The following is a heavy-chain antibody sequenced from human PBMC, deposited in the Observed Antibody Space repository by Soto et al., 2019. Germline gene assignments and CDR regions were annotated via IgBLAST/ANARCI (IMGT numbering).Heavy chain of an antibody. J-gene: IGHJ5*02. CDR1: GGSISSGDYC. D-gene: IGHD2-15*01. V-gene: IGHV4-30-2*01. CDR3: ARVVVAAKGGWFDP. Sequence: QLQLQESGSGLVKPSQTLSLTCAVSGGSISSGDYCWSWIRQPAGKGLEWIGYIYNSGGTYCNPSLKSRVTISVDRSKNQFSLKLSSVTAADTAVYYCARVVVAAKGGWFDPWGQGTLVTVSS. CDR2: IYNSGGT.